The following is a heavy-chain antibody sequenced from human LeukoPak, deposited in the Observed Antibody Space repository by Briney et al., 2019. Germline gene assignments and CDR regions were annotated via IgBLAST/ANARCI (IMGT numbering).Heavy chain of an antibody. D-gene: IGHD2-8*01. CDR3: ARVQGHPPNGLDV. V-gene: IGHV3-74*01. CDR2: INSDASST. CDR1: GFTFSSYW. Sequence: PGGSLRLPCAASGFTFSSYWMHWVRQAPGKGLVWVSRINSDASSTSYADSVKGRFTISRDNAKNTLYLQMNSLRAEDTAVYYCARVQGHPPNGLDVWGQGTMVTVSS. J-gene: IGHJ3*01.